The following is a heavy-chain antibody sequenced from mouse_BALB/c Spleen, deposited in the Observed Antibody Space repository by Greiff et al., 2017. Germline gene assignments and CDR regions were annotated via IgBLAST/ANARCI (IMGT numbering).Heavy chain of an antibody. V-gene: IGHV2-9*02. CDR2: IWAGGST. J-gene: IGHJ4*01. CDR3: ARAHYYGSSYGMDY. D-gene: IGHD1-1*01. CDR1: GFSLTSYG. Sequence: VKLVESGPGLVAPSQSLSITCTVSGFSLTSYGVHWVRQPPGKGLEWLGVIWAGGSTNYNSALMYRLSISKDYSKSQVFLKMNSLQTDDTAMYYCARAHYYGSSYGMDYWGQGTSVTVSS.